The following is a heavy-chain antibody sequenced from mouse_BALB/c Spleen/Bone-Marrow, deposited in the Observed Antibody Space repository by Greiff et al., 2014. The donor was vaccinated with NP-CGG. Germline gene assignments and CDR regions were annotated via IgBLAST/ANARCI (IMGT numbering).Heavy chain of an antibody. J-gene: IGHJ1*01. V-gene: IGHV14-3*02. Sequence: VQLQQSGAELVKPGASVKLSCTASGFNIKDIYMHWVKQRPEQGLEWIGRIDPANGNTKYDPKFQGKATITADTSSNTAYLQLSSLTSEDTAVYYCARYDYGWYFSVWGAGPRSPSPQ. CDR1: GFNIKDIY. D-gene: IGHD2-4*01. CDR3: ARYDYGWYFSV. CDR2: IDPANGNT.